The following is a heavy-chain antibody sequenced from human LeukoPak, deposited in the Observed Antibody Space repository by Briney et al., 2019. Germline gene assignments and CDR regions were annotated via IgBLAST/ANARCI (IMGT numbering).Heavy chain of an antibody. CDR2: IYYSGST. CDR1: GGSISSSSYY. Sequence: PETLSLTCTVSGGSISSSSYYWGWIRQPPGKGLEWIGSIYYSGSTYYNPSLKCRVTISVDTSKNQFSLKLSSVTAADTAVYYCARDGEAAAGTWGQGTLVTVSS. D-gene: IGHD6-13*01. V-gene: IGHV4-39*07. J-gene: IGHJ4*02. CDR3: ARDGEAAAGT.